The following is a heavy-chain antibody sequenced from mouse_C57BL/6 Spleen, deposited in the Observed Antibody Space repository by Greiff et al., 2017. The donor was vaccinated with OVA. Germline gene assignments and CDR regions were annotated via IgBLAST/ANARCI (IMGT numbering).Heavy chain of an antibody. J-gene: IGHJ4*01. CDR1: GFTFSDYG. CDR2: ISSGSSTI. CDR3: ARRVLRSYSMDY. V-gene: IGHV5-17*01. Sequence: EVKLEESGGGLVKPGGSLKLACAASGFTFSDYGMHWVRQAPEKGLEWVAYISSGSSTIYYADTVKGRVPISRDNAKNTLFLQITSRRSGDTAICYCARRVLRSYSMDYWGQGTSVTVSS. D-gene: IGHD1-1*01.